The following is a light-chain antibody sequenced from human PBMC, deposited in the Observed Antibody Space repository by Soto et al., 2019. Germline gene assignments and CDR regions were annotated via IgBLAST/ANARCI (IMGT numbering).Light chain of an antibody. CDR2: EVT. CDR1: SSDVGAYKY. V-gene: IGLV2-8*01. Sequence: QSALTQPPSASGSPGQSVTISCTGTSSDVGAYKYVSWYQQYPGKAPKLMIYEVTKRPSGVPDRFSGSKSGNPASLNVSGLQAEDEADYYSTSYVGNDIWVFGGGTKLTVL. J-gene: IGLJ3*02. CDR3: TSYVGNDIWV.